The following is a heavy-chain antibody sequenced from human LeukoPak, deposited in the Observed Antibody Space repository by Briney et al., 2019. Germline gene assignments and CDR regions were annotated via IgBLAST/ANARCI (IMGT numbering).Heavy chain of an antibody. J-gene: IGHJ4*02. Sequence: GGSLRLSCAASGFTFSNAWMSWVCQAPGKGLEWVGRIKSKTDGETTDYAAPVKGRFTISRDDSKNTLYLQMNSLKTEDTAVYYCITGGATYYDILTGYFPTFDYWGQGTLVTVSS. CDR3: ITGGATYYDILTGYFPTFDY. CDR2: IKSKTDGETT. CDR1: GFTFSNAW. D-gene: IGHD3-9*01. V-gene: IGHV3-15*01.